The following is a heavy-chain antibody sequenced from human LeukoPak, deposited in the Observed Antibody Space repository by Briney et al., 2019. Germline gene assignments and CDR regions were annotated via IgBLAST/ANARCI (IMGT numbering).Heavy chain of an antibody. CDR2: IRNDGSNK. Sequence: GGSLTPSCAASGFTFSSYGMHWVRQAPGKGLEWVAFIRNDGSNKYYADSVKGRFTISRDNSKNTLYLQMNSLRAEDTAVYYCAKVVSGSRRFGELLFDFDYWGQGTLVTVSS. CDR3: AKVVSGSRRFGELLFDFDY. D-gene: IGHD3-10*01. J-gene: IGHJ4*02. V-gene: IGHV3-30*02. CDR1: GFTFSSYG.